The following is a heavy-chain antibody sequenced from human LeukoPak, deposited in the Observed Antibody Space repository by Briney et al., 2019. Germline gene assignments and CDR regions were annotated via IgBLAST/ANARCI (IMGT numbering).Heavy chain of an antibody. CDR2: IYPADSDT. D-gene: IGHD5-18*01. Sequence: GESLKISCKGSEYRFTTYWIGWVRQLPGKGLEWMGIIYPADSDTRYSPSFQGQVTISVDKSISTAYLQWSSLKASDTAMYYCARRGRGYSYGYYYYYMDVWGKGTTVTVSS. CDR1: EYRFTTYW. CDR3: ARRGRGYSYGYYYYYMDV. J-gene: IGHJ6*03. V-gene: IGHV5-51*01.